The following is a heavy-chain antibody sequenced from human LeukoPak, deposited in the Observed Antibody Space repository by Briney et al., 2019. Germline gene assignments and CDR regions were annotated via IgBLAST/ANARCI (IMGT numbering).Heavy chain of an antibody. CDR3: ARDAGYSGSLGADY. J-gene: IGHJ4*02. V-gene: IGHV1-69*06. CDR2: IIPIFGTA. Sequence: GASVKVSCKASGGTFSSYAISWVRQAPGQGLEWMGGIIPIFGTANYAQKFQGRVTITADKSTSTAYMELSSLRSEDTAVYYCARDAGYSGSLGADYWGQGTLVTVS. D-gene: IGHD1-26*01. CDR1: GGTFSSYA.